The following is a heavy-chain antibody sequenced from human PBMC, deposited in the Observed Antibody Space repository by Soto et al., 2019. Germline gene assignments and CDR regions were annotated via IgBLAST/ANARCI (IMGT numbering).Heavy chain of an antibody. V-gene: IGHV4-30-4*01. Sequence: SETLSLTCTVSGGSISSGDYYWSWIRQPPGKGLEWIGYIYYSGSTYYNPSLKSRVTISVDTSKNQFSLKLSSVTAADTAVYYCARAPSTVTTSMDVWGQGTTVTVSS. D-gene: IGHD4-17*01. CDR3: ARAPSTVTTSMDV. CDR1: GGSISSGDYY. J-gene: IGHJ6*02. CDR2: IYYSGST.